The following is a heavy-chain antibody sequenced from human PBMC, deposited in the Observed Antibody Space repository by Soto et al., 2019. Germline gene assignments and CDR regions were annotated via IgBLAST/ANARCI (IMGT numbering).Heavy chain of an antibody. CDR3: ARDLGDYDSSGFDY. CDR2: IYYSGST. V-gene: IGHV4-61*01. Sequence: PSETLSLTCTVSGGSVSSGSYYWSWIRQPPGKGLEWIGYIYYSGSTNYNPSLKSRVTISVDTSKNQFSLKLSSVTAADTAVYYCARDLGDYDSSGFDYWGQGTLVTVSS. J-gene: IGHJ4*02. D-gene: IGHD3-22*01. CDR1: GGSVSSGSYY.